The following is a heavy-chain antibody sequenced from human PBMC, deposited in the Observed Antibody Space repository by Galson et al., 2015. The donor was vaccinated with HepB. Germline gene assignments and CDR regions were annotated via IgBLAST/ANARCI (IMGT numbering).Heavy chain of an antibody. D-gene: IGHD4-17*01. CDR2: IIPIFGTA. CDR1: GGTFSSYA. CDR3: ATGSYGDYLSERYYFDY. V-gene: IGHV1-69*13. J-gene: IGHJ4*03. Sequence: SVKVSCKASGGTFSSYAISWVRQAPGQGLEWMGGIIPIFGTANYAQKFQGRVTITADESTSTTYMELSSLRSEDTAVYYCATGSYGDYLSERYYFDYWGQGTTVTVSS.